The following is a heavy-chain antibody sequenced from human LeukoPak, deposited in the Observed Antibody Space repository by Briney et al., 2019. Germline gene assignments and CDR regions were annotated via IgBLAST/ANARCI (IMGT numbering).Heavy chain of an antibody. CDR2: INYSGST. CDR3: ASWGSSSDY. V-gene: IGHV4-30-4*01. Sequence: SETLSLTCTVSGGSISSGDYYWTWIRQPPGKGLEWIGFINYSGSTYYNPSLKSRVTISVDTSKNQFSLKLSSVTAADTAVYYCASWGSSSDYWGQGTLVSVST. CDR1: GGSISSGDYY. D-gene: IGHD7-27*01. J-gene: IGHJ4*02.